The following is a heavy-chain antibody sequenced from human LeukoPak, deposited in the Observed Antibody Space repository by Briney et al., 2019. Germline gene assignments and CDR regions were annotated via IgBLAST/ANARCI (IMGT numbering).Heavy chain of an antibody. V-gene: IGHV3-23*01. J-gene: IGHJ4*02. D-gene: IGHD7-27*01. CDR3: ARDLAWGAFDY. Sequence: GGSLRLSCAASGFTFSSYGMHWVRQAPGKGLEWLSGVSPPGGGTYYADSVKGRFTISRDDSENTLSLQMNSLRVEDTAIYYCARDLAWGAFDYWGQGTLVTVSS. CDR1: GFTFSSYG. CDR2: VSPPGGGT.